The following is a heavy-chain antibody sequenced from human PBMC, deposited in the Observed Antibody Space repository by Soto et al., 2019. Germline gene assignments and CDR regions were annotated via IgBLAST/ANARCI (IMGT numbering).Heavy chain of an antibody. V-gene: IGHV3-21*06. Sequence: GGSLRLSCAASGFTFSRYGMNWVRQAPGKGLELVSSISGLSSFIYYADSVKGRFTVSRDNAKNSLFVQMNSLTAEDTAVYYCARATTTRMEEYYYYGMDVWGQGTTVTVSS. CDR1: GFTFSRYG. CDR3: ARATTTRMEEYYYYGMDV. D-gene: IGHD1-1*01. CDR2: ISGLSSFI. J-gene: IGHJ6*02.